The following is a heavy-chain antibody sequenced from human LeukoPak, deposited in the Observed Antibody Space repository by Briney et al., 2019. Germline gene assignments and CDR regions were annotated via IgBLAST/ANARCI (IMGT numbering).Heavy chain of an antibody. J-gene: IGHJ4*02. CDR3: AREEGYSGYFDY. CDR1: RFTFTNYW. CDR2: ISYDGSNK. V-gene: IGHV3-30-3*01. D-gene: IGHD3-10*01. Sequence: GGSLRLSCAASRFTFTNYWMSWVRQAPGKGLEWVAVISYDGSNKYYADSVKGRFTISRDNSKNTLYLQMNSLRAEDTAVYYCAREEGYSGYFDYWGQGTLVTVSS.